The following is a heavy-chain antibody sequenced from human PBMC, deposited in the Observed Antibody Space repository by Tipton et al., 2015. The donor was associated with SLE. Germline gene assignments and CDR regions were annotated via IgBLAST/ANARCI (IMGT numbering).Heavy chain of an antibody. D-gene: IGHD2-15*01. CDR1: GGSISSHY. J-gene: IGHJ4*02. CDR2: IYTTGGT. Sequence: TLSLTCTVSGGSISSHYWSWIRQAAGKGLEWIGHIYTTGGTTYNPSLEGRVSISIDTSKKQFSLRLSSVTAADTAMYYCARNKATPDHWGQGTLATVSS. CDR3: ARNKATPDH. V-gene: IGHV4-4*07.